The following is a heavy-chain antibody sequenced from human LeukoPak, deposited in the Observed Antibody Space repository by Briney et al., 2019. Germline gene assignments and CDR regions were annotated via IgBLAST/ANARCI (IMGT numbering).Heavy chain of an antibody. CDR3: AREACSSTSCYYYYMDV. CDR2: IWYDGSNK. D-gene: IGHD2-2*01. J-gene: IGHJ6*03. CDR1: GFTFSSYG. V-gene: IGHV3-33*01. Sequence: GGSLRLSCAASGFTFSSYGMHWVRQAPGKGLEWVAVIWYDGSNKYYADSVKGRFTISRDNSKNTLYLQMNSLRADDTAVYYCAREACSSTSCYYYYMDVWGKGTTVTVSS.